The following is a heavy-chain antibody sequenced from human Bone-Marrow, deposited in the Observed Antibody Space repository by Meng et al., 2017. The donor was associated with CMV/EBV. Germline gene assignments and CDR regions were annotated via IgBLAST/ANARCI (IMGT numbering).Heavy chain of an antibody. Sequence: QVQLVQSGAEVDKPGASVKVSCKASGYTVTDYYKHWVRQAPGQWLEWMWWINPNDDTNYAQNFQGRVTMTRDMSINTVYMELSRLTSDDTAVYYCARSSGWSRFDYWGLGTLVTVSS. CDR1: GYTVTDYY. D-gene: IGHD6-19*01. V-gene: IGHV1-2*02. J-gene: IGHJ4*02. CDR2: INPNDDT. CDR3: ARSSGWSRFDY.